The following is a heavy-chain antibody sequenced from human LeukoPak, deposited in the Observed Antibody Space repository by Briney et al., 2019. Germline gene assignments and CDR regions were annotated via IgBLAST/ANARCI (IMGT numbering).Heavy chain of an antibody. J-gene: IGHJ4*02. CDR3: ARGPRITMVRGVIIRPFDY. Sequence: PSETLSLTCAVYGGSFSGYYWSWIRQPPGKGLEWIGEINHSGSTNYNPSLKSRVTISVDTSKKQFSLKLSSVTAADTAVYYCARGPRITMVRGVIIRPFDYWGQGTLVTVSS. CDR2: INHSGST. CDR1: GGSFSGYY. D-gene: IGHD3-10*01. V-gene: IGHV4-34*01.